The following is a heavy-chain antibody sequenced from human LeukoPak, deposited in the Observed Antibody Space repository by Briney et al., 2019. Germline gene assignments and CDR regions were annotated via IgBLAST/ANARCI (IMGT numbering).Heavy chain of an antibody. CDR3: AKDPSLARSYYYYYYMDV. J-gene: IGHJ6*03. Sequence: GGSLRLSCAASGFTFSSYAMSWVRQAPGKGLEWVSAISGSGGSTYYADSVKGRFTISRDYSKNTLYLQMNSLRAEDTAVYYCAKDPSLARSYYYYYYMDVWGKGTTVTVSS. CDR1: GFTFSSYA. V-gene: IGHV3-23*01. CDR2: ISGSGGST.